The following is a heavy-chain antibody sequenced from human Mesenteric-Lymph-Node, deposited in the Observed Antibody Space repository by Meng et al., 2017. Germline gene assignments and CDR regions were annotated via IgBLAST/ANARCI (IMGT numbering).Heavy chain of an antibody. CDR2: IHHSGST. CDR3: AREEGGPLDR. CDR1: GGFISNNNW. J-gene: IGHJ5*02. D-gene: IGHD3-16*01. Sequence: QVQLQESGPGLVKPSGTRSLTCDVSGGFISNNNWWSWVRQPPGKGLEWIGEIHHSGSTSYNPSLKSRVTISVDRSKNQFSLKLTSVTAADTAVYFCAREEGGPLDRWGQGTLVTVSS. V-gene: IGHV4-4*02.